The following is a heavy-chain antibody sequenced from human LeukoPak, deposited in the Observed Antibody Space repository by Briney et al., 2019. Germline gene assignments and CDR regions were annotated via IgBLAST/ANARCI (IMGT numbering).Heavy chain of an antibody. D-gene: IGHD3-22*01. CDR1: GYTFTSYG. V-gene: IGHV1-18*01. Sequence: ASVKVSCKASGYTFTSYGISWVRQAPGQGLEWMGWISAYNGNTNYAQKLQGRVTMTTDTSTSTAYMELRSLRSDDTAVYYCARVTGYMIEDYFDYWGQGTLVTVSS. J-gene: IGHJ4*02. CDR3: ARVTGYMIEDYFDY. CDR2: ISAYNGNT.